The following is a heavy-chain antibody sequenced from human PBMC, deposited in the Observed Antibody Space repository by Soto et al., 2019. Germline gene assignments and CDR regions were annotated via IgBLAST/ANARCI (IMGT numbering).Heavy chain of an antibody. J-gene: IGHJ4*02. CDR3: ARAGLMTTVTSYFDY. V-gene: IGHV1-69*13. CDR2: IIPIFCTA. Sequence: GASVKVSCKASGGTLRSYAISWVRQAPGQGLEWMGGIIPIFCTANYAQKFQGRVTFTADESTSTAYMELSGLRSEDTAVYYCARAGLMTTVTSYFDYWGQGTLVTV. D-gene: IGHD4-4*01. CDR1: GGTLRSYA.